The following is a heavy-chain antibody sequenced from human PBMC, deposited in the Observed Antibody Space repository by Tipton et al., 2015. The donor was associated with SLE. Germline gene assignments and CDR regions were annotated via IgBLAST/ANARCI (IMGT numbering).Heavy chain of an antibody. CDR2: IYYTGSA. D-gene: IGHD5-12*01. V-gene: IGHV4-39*07. CDR3: ARRHYSGPFDS. CDR1: GGSINSPTYY. J-gene: IGHJ4*02. Sequence: TLSLTCTVSGGSINSPTYYWGWIRQPPGKGLEWIGSIYYTGSAYYNPSLKSRVIISVDPSKNHFSLRLNSVTAADTAVYYCARRHYSGPFDSWGQGTLVTASS.